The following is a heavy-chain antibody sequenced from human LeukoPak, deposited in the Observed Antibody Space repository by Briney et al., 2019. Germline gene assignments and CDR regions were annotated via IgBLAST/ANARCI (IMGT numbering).Heavy chain of an antibody. CDR2: INHSGST. V-gene: IGHV4-34*01. CDR3: ARDLGQYYDTSDNWFDP. J-gene: IGHJ5*02. CDR1: GGSFSGYY. D-gene: IGHD3-22*01. Sequence: SETLSLTCAVYGGSFSGYYWTWVRQPPGKGLEWIGEINHSGSTNYNPSLKSRVTISVDTSKNQFSLKLSSVTAADTAVYYCARDLGQYYDTSDNWFDPWGQGTLVTVSS.